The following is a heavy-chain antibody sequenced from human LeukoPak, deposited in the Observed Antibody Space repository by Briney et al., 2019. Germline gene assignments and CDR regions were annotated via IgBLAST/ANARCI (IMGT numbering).Heavy chain of an antibody. V-gene: IGHV3-7*03. CDR1: GFTFSSYW. CDR3: AKDFSSSGWYVDY. J-gene: IGHJ4*02. D-gene: IGHD6-19*01. CDR2: IKQDGSEK. Sequence: GGSLRLSCAASGFTFSSYWMSWVRQAPGKGLEWVANIKQDGSEKYYVDSVKGRFTISRDNAKNSLYLQMNSLRAEDMALYYCAKDFSSSGWYVDYWGQGTLVTVSS.